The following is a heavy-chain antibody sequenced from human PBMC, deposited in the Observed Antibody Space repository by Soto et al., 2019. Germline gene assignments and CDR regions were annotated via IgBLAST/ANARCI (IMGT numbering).Heavy chain of an antibody. V-gene: IGHV4-59*01. CDR2: LYYGRSA. J-gene: IGHJ4*02. Sequence: QVQLQESGPGLVKPSETLSLTCAVSGDSISSYYCMWIRQPPGMGLESIGYLYYGRSANYNPSLKSRVTLSVDTSMNQCSLTLSSMTAADTAVYYCALRSMAVVPEYWGQGTLVTVSS. D-gene: IGHD3-22*01. CDR3: ALRSMAVVPEY. CDR1: GDSISSYY.